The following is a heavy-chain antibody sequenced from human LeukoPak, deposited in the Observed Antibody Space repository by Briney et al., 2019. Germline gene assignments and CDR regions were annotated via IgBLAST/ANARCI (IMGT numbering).Heavy chain of an antibody. CDR2: INHSGST. D-gene: IGHD3-10*01. J-gene: IGHJ4*02. V-gene: IGHV4-34*01. CDR3: ARGTYYYGSGSYYYPY. CDR1: HGSFSDYY. Sequence: SETLSLTCAVSHGSFSDYYWNWIRQPPGKGLEWIGEINHSGSTNYNPSLKSRGTISVDTSKNRFSLKLSSVTAADTAVYFCARGTYYYGSGSYYYPYWGQGTLVTVSS.